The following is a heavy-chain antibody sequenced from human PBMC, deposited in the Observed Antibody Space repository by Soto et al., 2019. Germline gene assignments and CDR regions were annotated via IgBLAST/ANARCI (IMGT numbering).Heavy chain of an antibody. CDR3: ARGGSGWHNYYSGMDV. V-gene: IGHV1-8*01. CDR1: GYTFTSYD. CDR2: MNPNSGNT. Sequence: GASVKVSCKASGYTFTSYDINWVRQATGQGLEWMGWMNPNSGNTGYAQKFQGRVTMTRNTSISTAYMELSSLRSEDTAVYYCARGGSGWHNYYSGMDVWGQGTMVTVSS. J-gene: IGHJ6*02. D-gene: IGHD6-19*01.